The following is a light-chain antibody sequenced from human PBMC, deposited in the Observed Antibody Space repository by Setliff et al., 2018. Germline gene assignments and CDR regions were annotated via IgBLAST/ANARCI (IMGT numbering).Light chain of an antibody. CDR2: RNN. CDR3: AAWDDSLNGPV. Sequence: QSALTQPPSASGTPGQRVTISCSGSSSNIGSNTVNWYQQLPGTAPKLLIYRNNQRPSGVPDRFSGSKSGTSASLAISGLQSEDEADYYCAAWDDSLNGPVFGGGTKVPS. J-gene: IGLJ2*01. V-gene: IGLV1-44*01. CDR1: SSNIGSNT.